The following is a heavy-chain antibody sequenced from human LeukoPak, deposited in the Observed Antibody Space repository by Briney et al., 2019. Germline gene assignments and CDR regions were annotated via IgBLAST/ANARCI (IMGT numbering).Heavy chain of an antibody. J-gene: IGHJ5*02. CDR3: ARMSMVRGVLNCFDP. Sequence: GESLKISCKGSGYSFTSYWIGWVRQMPGKGLEWMGIIYPGDSDTRYSPPFQGQVTISADKSISTAYLQWSSLKASDTAMYYCARMSMVRGVLNCFDPWGQGTLVTVSS. D-gene: IGHD3-10*01. V-gene: IGHV5-51*01. CDR1: GYSFTSYW. CDR2: IYPGDSDT.